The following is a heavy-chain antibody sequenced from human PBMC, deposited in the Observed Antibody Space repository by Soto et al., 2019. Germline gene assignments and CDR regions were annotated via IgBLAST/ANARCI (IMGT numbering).Heavy chain of an antibody. V-gene: IGHV1-69*13. CDR1: GGTFSSHA. CDR2: IIPIFGTA. Sequence: SVKVSCKASGGTFSSHAISWVRQAPGQGLEWMGGIIPIFGTANYAQKFQGRVTITADESTSTAYMELSSLRSEDTAVYFCVRERFLTGDYTGLNGFDSWGQGTLVTVSS. D-gene: IGHD3-9*01. CDR3: VRERFLTGDYTGLNGFDS. J-gene: IGHJ4*02.